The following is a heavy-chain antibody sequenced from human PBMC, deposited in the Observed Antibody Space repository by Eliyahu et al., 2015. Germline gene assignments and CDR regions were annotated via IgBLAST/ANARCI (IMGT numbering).Heavy chain of an antibody. CDR1: GGSXSXYY. CDR3: ARRQVDHYYGSGSHFDY. V-gene: IGHV4-59*08. Sequence: QVQLQESGPGLVKPSETLSLTCTXPGGSXSXYYWSWIRQPPGKGPEWIGYIYYXGSTNYNPPXKSRVTISVDTSKNQFSLKLSSVTAADTAVYYCARRQVDHYYGSGSHFDYWGQGTLVTVSS. D-gene: IGHD3-10*01. CDR2: IYYXGST. J-gene: IGHJ4*02.